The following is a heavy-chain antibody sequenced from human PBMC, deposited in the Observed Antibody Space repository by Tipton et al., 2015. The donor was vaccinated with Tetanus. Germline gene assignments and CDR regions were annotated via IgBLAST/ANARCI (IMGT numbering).Heavy chain of an antibody. CDR1: GFIYSSYA. CDR3: AKEIRPNDS. D-gene: IGHD3-16*01. CDR2: ISISGDST. V-gene: IGHV3-23*01. J-gene: IGHJ4*02. Sequence: GSLRLSCEVSGFIYSSYAMAWVRQAPGEGLEWVSAISISGDSTYYADSVKGRFTISRDNSKDTLYLQMHSLRVEDTAVYYCAKEIRPNDSWGQGTLVTVSS.